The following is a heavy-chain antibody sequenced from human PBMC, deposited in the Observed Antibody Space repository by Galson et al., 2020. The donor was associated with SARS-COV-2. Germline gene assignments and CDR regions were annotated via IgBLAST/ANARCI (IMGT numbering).Heavy chain of an antibody. CDR3: AGWVGELSPVY. D-gene: IGHD3-10*01. V-gene: IGHV3-53*04. CDR1: GFTVSINY. Sequence: GESLKISCAASGFTVSINYMSWVRQAPGRGLEWGSVIYTAGNTYYADSVKGRFIIPRHNSKNTLYLQMNNLRSNDTALYFCAGWVGELSPVYWGQGTPVTVSS. J-gene: IGHJ4*02. CDR2: IYTAGNT.